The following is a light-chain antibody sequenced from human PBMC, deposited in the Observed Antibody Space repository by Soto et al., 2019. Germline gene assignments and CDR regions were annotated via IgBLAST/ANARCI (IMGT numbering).Light chain of an antibody. CDR1: QDINSR. J-gene: IGKJ4*01. CDR2: DVS. Sequence: DIQMTQSPSSLSASVGDRVTITCQASQDINSRLNWYQQKPGKAPKLLIYDVSNLQPGVPSRFSGSCSPSEFTLTNSSLQTEAFATYFCQQYDDNTALTFGGGTNVEMK. CDR3: QQYDDNTALT. V-gene: IGKV1-33*01.